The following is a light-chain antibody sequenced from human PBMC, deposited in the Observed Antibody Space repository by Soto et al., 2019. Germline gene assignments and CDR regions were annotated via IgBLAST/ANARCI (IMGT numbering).Light chain of an antibody. CDR2: DVS. V-gene: IGLV2-14*01. CDR3: TSYTTSSTYV. CDR1: SSDVGSYNR. Sequence: QSALTQPASVSGSPGQSITLSCTGTSSDVGSYNRVSWYQQPPGTAPKLIIYDVSNRPSGVSIRFSGSKSGNTASLTISGLQAEDEADYFCTSYTTSSTYVFGTGTKLTVL. J-gene: IGLJ1*01.